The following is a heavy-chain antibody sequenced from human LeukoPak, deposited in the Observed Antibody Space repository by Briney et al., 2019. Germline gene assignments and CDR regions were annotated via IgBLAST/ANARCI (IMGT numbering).Heavy chain of an antibody. CDR1: GFTFSSYG. CDR2: ISGSGGST. V-gene: IGHV3-23*01. Sequence: PGGSLRLSCAASGFTFSSYGMSWARQAPGKGLEWVSAISGSGGSTYYADSVKGRFTISRDNSKNTLYLQMNSLRAEDTAVYYCAKGSPSGSYYNYWGQGTLVTVSS. J-gene: IGHJ4*02. D-gene: IGHD1-26*01. CDR3: AKGSPSGSYYNY.